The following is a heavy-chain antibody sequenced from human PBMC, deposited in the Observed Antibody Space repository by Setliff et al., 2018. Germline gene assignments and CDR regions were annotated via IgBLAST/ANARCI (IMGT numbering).Heavy chain of an antibody. Sequence: GGSLRLSCAASGFIFRDYTMVWVRQVPGKGLEWVAIIWHDGTNKYYADSVKGRFDISRDSSKNTVYLQMNSLTAEDTAMYYCATLSKDLNYWGQGTLVTVSS. CDR2: IWHDGTNK. CDR1: GFIFRDYT. J-gene: IGHJ4*02. V-gene: IGHV3-33*08. D-gene: IGHD3-3*01. CDR3: ATLSKDLNY.